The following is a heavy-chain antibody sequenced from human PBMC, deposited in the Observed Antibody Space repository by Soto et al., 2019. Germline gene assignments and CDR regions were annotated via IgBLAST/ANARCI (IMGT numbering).Heavy chain of an antibody. CDR2: IYDTGST. CDR3: ARYYCRTGTCYYFDY. V-gene: IGHV4-59*01. CDR1: GGSISSYD. D-gene: IGHD2-15*01. Sequence: QVQLQESGPGLVKPSETLSLTCTVSGGSISSYDWSWIRQTPGKGLEWIGCIYDTGSTNYNPSLKSRVSFSVDTSKNQFSLELNSVTAADTAVYYCARYYCRTGTCYYFDYWSQGTLVTVSS. J-gene: IGHJ4*02.